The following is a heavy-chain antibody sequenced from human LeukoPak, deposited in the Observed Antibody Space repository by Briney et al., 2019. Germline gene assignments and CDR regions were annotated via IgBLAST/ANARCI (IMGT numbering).Heavy chain of an antibody. CDR1: RYTFTSYD. J-gene: IGHJ4*02. V-gene: IGHV1-8*01. CDR3: ARGRRGIRTLGY. Sequence: GASVKVSCKASRYTFTSYDINWVRQATGQGLEWMGWMNPNSGNTGYAQKFQGRVTMTRNTSISTAYMELSSLRSEDTAVYYCARGRRGIRTLGYWGQGTLVTVSS. D-gene: IGHD1-26*01. CDR2: MNPNSGNT.